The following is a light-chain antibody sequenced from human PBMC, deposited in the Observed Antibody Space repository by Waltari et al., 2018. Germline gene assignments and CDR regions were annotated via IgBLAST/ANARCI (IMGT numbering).Light chain of an antibody. J-gene: IGKJ4*01. CDR1: QSISSY. CDR3: QQSYSTWPLT. Sequence: DIQMTQSPSSLSASVGDRVTIICRASQSISSYLNWYQQKPGKAPKLLIYAASSLQSGVPSRCSGSVSGTDFTLTISSLQPEDFATYYCQQSYSTWPLTFGGGTKVEIK. CDR2: AAS. V-gene: IGKV1-39*01.